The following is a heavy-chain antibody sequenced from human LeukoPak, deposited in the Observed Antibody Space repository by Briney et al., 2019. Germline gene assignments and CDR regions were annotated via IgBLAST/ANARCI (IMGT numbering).Heavy chain of an antibody. J-gene: IGHJ4*02. CDR3: ARDYYDSSGYYPPSDY. V-gene: IGHV1-18*01. D-gene: IGHD3-22*01. CDR2: ISAYNGNT. CDR1: GYTFTTYG. Sequence: ASVKVSCKASGYTFTTYGISWVRQAPGQGLEWRGWISAYNGNTNYAQKLQGRVTMTTDTSTSTAYMELRSLRSDDTAVYYCARDYYDSSGYYPPSDYWGQGTLVTVSS.